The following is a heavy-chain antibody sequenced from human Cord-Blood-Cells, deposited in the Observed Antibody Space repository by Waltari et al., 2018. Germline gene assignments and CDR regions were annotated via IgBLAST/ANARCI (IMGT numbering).Heavy chain of an antibody. D-gene: IGHD7-27*01. CDR3: AHRPALNWEWYFDL. CDR1: GFSLSTSGVG. Sequence: ITLKESGPTLVKPTQTLTLPCPFSGFSLSTSGVGVGWIRQPPGKALEWLALIYWNDDKRYSPSLKSRLTITKDTSKNQVVLTMTNMDPGDTATYYCAHRPALNWEWYFDLWGRGTLVTVSS. J-gene: IGHJ2*01. V-gene: IGHV2-5*01. CDR2: IYWNDDK.